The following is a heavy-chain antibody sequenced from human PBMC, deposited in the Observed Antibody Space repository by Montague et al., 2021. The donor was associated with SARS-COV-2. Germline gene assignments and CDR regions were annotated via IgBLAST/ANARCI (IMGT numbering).Heavy chain of an antibody. V-gene: IGHV3-20*04. CDR2: INWSADKT. CDR1: GFKFDDSG. Sequence: SLRLSCAASGFKFDDSGMTWVRQAPGKGLEWVCDINWSADKTTYADSVKGRFTISRDNAKNSLFLQMNSLRAENTALYCCARYYVGSFYGLDVWGQGTTVSVSS. D-gene: IGHD3-16*01. CDR3: ARYYVGSFYGLDV. J-gene: IGHJ6*02.